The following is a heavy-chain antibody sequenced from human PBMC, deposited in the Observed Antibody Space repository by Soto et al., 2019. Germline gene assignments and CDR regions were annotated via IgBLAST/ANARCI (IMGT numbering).Heavy chain of an antibody. CDR3: AKDKPGTTSFDY. V-gene: IGHV3-23*01. CDR2: ISDRGDTT. D-gene: IGHD1-1*01. Sequence: QTXGSLILSCAASGFTISSYAMSWVRQAPGKGLEWVSAISDRGDTTHYADSVKGRFTISRDSSKNTLYLQINALRAEDTAVYYCAKDKPGTTSFDYWGRGTLVTVSS. CDR1: GFTISSYA. J-gene: IGHJ4*02.